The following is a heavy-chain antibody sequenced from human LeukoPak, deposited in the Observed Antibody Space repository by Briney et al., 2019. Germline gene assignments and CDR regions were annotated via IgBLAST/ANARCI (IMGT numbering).Heavy chain of an antibody. CDR2: IYTSGST. CDR1: GGSISSGSYY. Sequence: SQTLSLTCTVSGGSISSGSYYWNWIRQPAGKGLEWIGRIYTSGSTNYNPSLKSRVTISVDTSKNHFSLKLSSVTAADTAVYYCAREGGGITWFDPWGQGILVTVSS. V-gene: IGHV4-61*02. D-gene: IGHD1-20*01. CDR3: AREGGGITWFDP. J-gene: IGHJ5*02.